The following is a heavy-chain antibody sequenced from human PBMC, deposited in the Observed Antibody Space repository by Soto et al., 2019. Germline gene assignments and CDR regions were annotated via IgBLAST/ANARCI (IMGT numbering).Heavy chain of an antibody. CDR2: INHSGST. V-gene: IGHV4-34*01. J-gene: IGHJ5*02. CDR3: ARTFGIQLWSTGGNWFDP. D-gene: IGHD5-18*01. CDR1: GGSFSGYY. Sequence: SETLSLTCAVYGGSFSGYYWSWIRQPPGKGLEWIGEINHSGSTNYNPSLKSRVTISVDTSKNQFSLKLSSVTAADTAVYYCARTFGIQLWSTGGNWFDPWGQGTLVTVSS.